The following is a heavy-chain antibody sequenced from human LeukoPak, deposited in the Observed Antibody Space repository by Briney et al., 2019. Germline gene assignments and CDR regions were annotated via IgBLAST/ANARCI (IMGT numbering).Heavy chain of an antibody. V-gene: IGHV3-74*01. J-gene: IGHJ3*02. CDR2: INSDGGST. Sequence: PGGSLRLSCAASGFTFSSYWMHWVRQAPGKGLVWVSRINSDGGSTSYADSVKGRFTISRDNAKNTLYLQMNSLRAEDTAIYYCARGVAVTYAFDIWGQGTMVTVSS. CDR3: ARGVAVTYAFDI. D-gene: IGHD6-19*01. CDR1: GFTFSSYW.